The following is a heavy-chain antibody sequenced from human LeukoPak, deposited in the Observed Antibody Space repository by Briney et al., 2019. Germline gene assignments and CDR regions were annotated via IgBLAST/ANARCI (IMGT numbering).Heavy chain of an antibody. J-gene: IGHJ4*02. Sequence: GRSLRLSCAASGFTFSSYAMHWVRQAPGKGLEWVAVISYDGSNKYYADSVKGRSTISRDNSKNTLYLQMNSLRAEDTAVYYCARDQVKRGPSSSPPGDYWGQGTLVTVSS. CDR3: ARDQVKRGPSSSPPGDY. D-gene: IGHD6-6*01. V-gene: IGHV3-30-3*01. CDR1: GFTFSSYA. CDR2: ISYDGSNK.